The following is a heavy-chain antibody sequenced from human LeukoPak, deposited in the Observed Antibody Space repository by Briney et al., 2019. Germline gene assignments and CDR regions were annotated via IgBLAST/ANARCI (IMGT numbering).Heavy chain of an antibody. J-gene: IGHJ4*02. CDR2: IGISSGTI. V-gene: IGHV3-48*02. D-gene: IGHD1-26*01. CDR1: GFTFSSYS. CDR3: ARDTSYSFDY. Sequence: GGSLRLSCAASGFTFSSYSMNWVRQAPGKGLEWVSYIGISSGTIYYADSVKGRFTISRDIAKNSLYLQMNSLRDEDTAVYYCARDTSYSFDYWGQRTLVTVSS.